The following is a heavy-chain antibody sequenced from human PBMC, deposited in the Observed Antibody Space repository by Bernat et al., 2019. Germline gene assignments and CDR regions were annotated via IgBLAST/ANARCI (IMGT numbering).Heavy chain of an antibody. J-gene: IGHJ4*02. V-gene: IGHV1-69*01. Sequence: QVQLVQSGAEVKKPGSSVKVSCKASGGTFSSYAISWVRQAPGQGLEWMGGIIPIFGTANYAQKFQGRVTITADESTSTAYMELRSLRSDDTAVYYCARGLYGDYTGGHYFDYWGQGTLVTVSS. CDR3: ARGLYGDYTGGHYFDY. CDR1: GGTFSSYA. CDR2: IIPIFGTA. D-gene: IGHD4-17*01.